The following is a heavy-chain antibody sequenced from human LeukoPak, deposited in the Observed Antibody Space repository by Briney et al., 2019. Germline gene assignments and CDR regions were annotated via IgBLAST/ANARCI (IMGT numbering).Heavy chain of an antibody. J-gene: IGHJ5*02. D-gene: IGHD3-3*01. CDR1: GDSVSSNNVP. V-gene: IGHV6-1*01. CDR3: ARGWSLGT. Sequence: SQTLPLTCAVSGDSVSSNNVPWNWIRQSPSRGLEWLGRTYYRSKWYNDYAVSVKTRITISPDTSKNQFSLQLNSVTPEDTAVYYCARGWSLGTWGQGALVTVSS. CDR2: TYYRSKWYN.